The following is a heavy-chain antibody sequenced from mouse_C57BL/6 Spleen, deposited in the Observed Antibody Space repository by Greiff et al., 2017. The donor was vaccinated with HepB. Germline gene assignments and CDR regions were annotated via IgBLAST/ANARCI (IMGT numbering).Heavy chain of an antibody. CDR3: ARWSRFAD. J-gene: IGHJ3*01. CDR2: IDPSDSYT. Sequence: QVQLQQPGAELVKPGASVKLSCKASGYTFTSYWMQWVKQRPGQGLEWIGEIDPSDSYTNYNQKFKGKATLTVDTSSSTAYMQLSSLTSEDSAVYYCARWSRFADWGQGTLVTVSA. V-gene: IGHV1-50*01. CDR1: GYTFTSYW.